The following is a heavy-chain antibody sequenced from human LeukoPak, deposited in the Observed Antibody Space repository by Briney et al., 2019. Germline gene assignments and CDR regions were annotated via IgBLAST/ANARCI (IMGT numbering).Heavy chain of an antibody. CDR3: ARQVWGYYHSSGYQPLFDY. CDR2: IYYSGST. Sequence: PSETLSLTCTVSGGSISSSSYYWGWIRQPPGKGLEWIGIIYYSGSTYYNPSLKSRVTISVDTSKNQFSLKLSSVTAADTAVYYCARQVWGYYHSSGYQPLFDYLGQGTLVTVSS. J-gene: IGHJ4*02. V-gene: IGHV4-39*01. CDR1: GGSISSSSYY. D-gene: IGHD3-22*01.